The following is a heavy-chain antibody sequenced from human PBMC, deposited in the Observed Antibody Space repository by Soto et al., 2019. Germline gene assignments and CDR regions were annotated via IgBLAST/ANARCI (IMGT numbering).Heavy chain of an antibody. CDR2: ISYDGRNE. J-gene: IGHJ5*01. Sequence: QVQVVESGGGVVQPGRSLRLSCAASGFTFRNYAIHWFRQAPGKGLEWVAVISYDGRNEYYADSVRGRFTISRDNSKNPLFQQMNRLRAEDTAVYYGAKGDGYSRTWTDSWGQGTLVTVYS. CDR1: GFTFRNYA. CDR3: AKGDGYSRTWTDS. V-gene: IGHV3-30*04. D-gene: IGHD6-13*01.